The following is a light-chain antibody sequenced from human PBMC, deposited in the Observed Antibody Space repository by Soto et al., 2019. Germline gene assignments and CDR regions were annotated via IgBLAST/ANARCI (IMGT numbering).Light chain of an antibody. Sequence: SYELTQPPSVSVSPGQTASITCSGDKLGDKYACWYQQKPGQSPVLVIYQDSKRPSGIPERFSGSNSGNTATLTISGTQAMDEADSYCQAWDSSVWGFGGVTKLTVL. J-gene: IGLJ3*02. V-gene: IGLV3-1*01. CDR1: KLGDKY. CDR2: QDS. CDR3: QAWDSSVWG.